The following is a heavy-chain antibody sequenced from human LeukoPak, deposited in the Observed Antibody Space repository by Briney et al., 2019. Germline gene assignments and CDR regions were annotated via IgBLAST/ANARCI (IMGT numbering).Heavy chain of an antibody. CDR3: ARAQYHYYYYMDV. CDR2: IYYSGST. V-gene: IGHV4-59*01. J-gene: IGHJ6*03. CDR1: GGSISSYY. Sequence: SETLSLTCTVSGGSISSYYWSWIRQPPGKGLEWIGYIYYSGSTNYNPSLKSRVTISVDTSKNQFSLKLSSVTAADTAVYYCARAQYHYYYYMDVWGKGTTVTVSS.